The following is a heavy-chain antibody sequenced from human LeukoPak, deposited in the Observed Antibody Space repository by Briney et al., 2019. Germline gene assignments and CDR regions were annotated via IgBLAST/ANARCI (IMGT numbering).Heavy chain of an antibody. Sequence: PSETLSLTCAVSGGSISSSNWWSWVRQPPGKGLEWIGEIYHSGSTNYDPSLKSRVTISVDKSKNQFSLKLSSVTAADTAVYYCASEPGNYYDSSGYYGYWGQGTLVTVSS. CDR3: ASEPGNYYDSSGYYGY. D-gene: IGHD3-22*01. V-gene: IGHV4-4*02. CDR1: GGSISSSNW. CDR2: IYHSGST. J-gene: IGHJ4*02.